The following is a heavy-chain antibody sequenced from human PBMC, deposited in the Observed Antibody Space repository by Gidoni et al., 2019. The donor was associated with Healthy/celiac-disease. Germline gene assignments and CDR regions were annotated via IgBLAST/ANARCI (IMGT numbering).Heavy chain of an antibody. CDR2: IYNSGST. D-gene: IGHD2-15*01. CDR1: GGSITRGGYY. CDR3: ATAGGFCSGGNCLDY. Sequence: QVQLQESGPGLVKPSQTLSLTCTVSGGSITRGGYYWSWIRQHPGKGLEWIGYIYNSGSTYYNPSLRSRVTISVDTSKNQVSLKLSSVTAADTAVYYCATAGGFCSGGNCLDYWGQGTLVTVSS. V-gene: IGHV4-31*03. J-gene: IGHJ4*02.